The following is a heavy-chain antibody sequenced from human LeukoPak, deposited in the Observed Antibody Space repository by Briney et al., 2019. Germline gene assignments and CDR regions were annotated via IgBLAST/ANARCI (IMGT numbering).Heavy chain of an antibody. D-gene: IGHD3-3*01. Sequence: PGGSLRLSCAASAFTISGNYMSWVRQAPGEGLEWVSLIYSGSNTYYADSVKGRFTISRDNSKNTLYLQMNTVRAEDTAIYYCARVFHDYYFDFWGQGTLVTVSS. CDR3: ARVFHDYYFDF. J-gene: IGHJ4*02. CDR2: IYSGSNT. CDR1: AFTISGNY. V-gene: IGHV3-53*01.